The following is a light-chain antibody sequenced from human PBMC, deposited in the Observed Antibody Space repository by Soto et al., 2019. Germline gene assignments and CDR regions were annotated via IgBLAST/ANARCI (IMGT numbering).Light chain of an antibody. CDR1: SSNIGAGYD. J-gene: IGLJ1*01. Sequence: QSVLTQPPSVSGAPGQRVTISCTGSSSNIGAGYDVHWYQQLPGTAPKLLIYGNSNRPSGVPYRFSGSKSSTSASLAITGLQAQDEADYYCQSYDSSLSAFYVFGTGPKLTVL. CDR2: GNS. CDR3: QSYDSSLSAFYV. V-gene: IGLV1-40*01.